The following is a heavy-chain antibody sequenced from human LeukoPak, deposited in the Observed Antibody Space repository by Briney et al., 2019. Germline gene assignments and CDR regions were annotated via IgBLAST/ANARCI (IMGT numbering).Heavy chain of an antibody. CDR1: GFTFSSYW. Sequence: GGSLRLSCAASGFTFSSYWMSWVRQAPGKGLEWVANIKQDGSEKYYVDSVKGRFTISRDNAKNSLYLQMNSLRAEDTAVYYCARLGAWIQLWKYFDYWGQGTLVTVSS. V-gene: IGHV3-7*01. CDR2: IKQDGSEK. CDR3: ARLGAWIQLWKYFDY. D-gene: IGHD5-18*01. J-gene: IGHJ4*02.